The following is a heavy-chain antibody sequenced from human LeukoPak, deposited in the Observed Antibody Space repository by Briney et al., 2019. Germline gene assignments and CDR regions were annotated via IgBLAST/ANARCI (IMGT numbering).Heavy chain of an antibody. D-gene: IGHD3-10*01. CDR1: GGSISSYY. CDR2: IYYSGST. Sequence: SETLSLTCTVSGGSISSYYWSWIRQPPGKGLEWIGYIYYSGSTNYNPSLKSRVTISADTSKNQFSLKLSSVTAADTAVYYCARVPVNMVRGPEGAYMDVWGKGTTVTISS. V-gene: IGHV4-59*01. J-gene: IGHJ6*03. CDR3: ARVPVNMVRGPEGAYMDV.